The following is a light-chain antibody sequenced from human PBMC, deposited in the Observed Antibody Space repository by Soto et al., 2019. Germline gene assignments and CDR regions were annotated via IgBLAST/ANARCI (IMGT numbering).Light chain of an antibody. J-gene: IGKJ1*01. V-gene: IGKV1-5*03. CDR1: QTISSW. CDR2: KAS. CDR3: QQYNSYSGT. Sequence: DIQMTQSPSTLSGSVGARVTIPCRASQTISSWLAWYQQKPGKAPKLLIYKASTLTSGVPSRFSGSGSGTEFTLTISSLQPDDFATYYCQQYNSYSGTFGQGTKVDIK.